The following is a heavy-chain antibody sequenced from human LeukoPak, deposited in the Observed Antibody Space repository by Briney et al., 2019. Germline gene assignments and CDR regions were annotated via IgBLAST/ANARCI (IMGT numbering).Heavy chain of an antibody. Sequence: NPSETLSLTCTVSGGSISSYYWSWLRQPPGKGLEWIGYIYYSGSTNYNPSLKSRVTISVDTSKNQFSLKLSSVTAADTAVYYCARAYYCSSTSCPYYFDYWGQGTLVTVSS. V-gene: IGHV4-59*01. J-gene: IGHJ4*02. CDR1: GGSISSYY. CDR3: ARAYYCSSTSCPYYFDY. D-gene: IGHD2-2*01. CDR2: IYYSGST.